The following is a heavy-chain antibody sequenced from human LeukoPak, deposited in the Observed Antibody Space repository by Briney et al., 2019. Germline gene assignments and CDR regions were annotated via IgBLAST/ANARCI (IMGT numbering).Heavy chain of an antibody. CDR1: GESFSRYY. Sequence: SETLSLACVVYGESFSRYYWSWIRQPPGKGLEWIGEINHSGSTNYNPSLKSRVTISVDTSKNQFSLKLSSVTAADTAVYYCARVVRRDGYNLDYWGQGTLVTVSS. CDR2: INHSGST. D-gene: IGHD5-24*01. V-gene: IGHV4-34*01. CDR3: ARVVRRDGYNLDY. J-gene: IGHJ4*02.